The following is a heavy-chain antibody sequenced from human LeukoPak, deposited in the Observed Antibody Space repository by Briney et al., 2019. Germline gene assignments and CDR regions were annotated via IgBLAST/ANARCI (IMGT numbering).Heavy chain of an antibody. D-gene: IGHD3-10*01. CDR1: GGSISSSSYY. CDR3: ASSAGY. V-gene: IGHV4-61*02. Sequence: SETLSLTCTVSGGSISSSSYYWSWIRQPAGKGLEWIGRIYTSGTTNYNPSLKSRLTISIDTSKNQFFLRLSSVTAADTAVYYCASSAGYWGQGTLVTVSS. CDR2: IYTSGTT. J-gene: IGHJ4*02.